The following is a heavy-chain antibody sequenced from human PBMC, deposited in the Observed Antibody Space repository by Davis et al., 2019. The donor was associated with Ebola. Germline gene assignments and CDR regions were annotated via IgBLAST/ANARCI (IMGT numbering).Heavy chain of an antibody. CDR3: ARRATPMTTRYYGMDV. CDR2: INHSGST. J-gene: IGHJ6*04. Sequence: SETLSLTCAVYGGSFRGYYWSWIRQPPGKGLEWIGEINHSGSTNYNPSLKSRVTISVDTSKNQFSLKLSSVTAADTAVYYCARRATPMTTRYYGMDVWGKGTTVTVSS. V-gene: IGHV4-34*01. CDR1: GGSFRGYY. D-gene: IGHD4-11*01.